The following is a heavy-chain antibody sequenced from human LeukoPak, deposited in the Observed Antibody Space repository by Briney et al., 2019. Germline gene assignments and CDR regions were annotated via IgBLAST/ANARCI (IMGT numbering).Heavy chain of an antibody. V-gene: IGHV4-59*01. CDR1: GFIFRSYH. CDR3: ARVGGWEPKLHGVTFDY. J-gene: IGHJ4*02. Sequence: ETLTLTCTVSGFIFRSYHWSWLRQPPGKGLEWIGYIYYTGSTTYNPSLKSRVTMSAATSENQFSLKLSSVTAADTAVYFCARVGGWEPKLHGVTFDYLGQGTLVTVSS. D-gene: IGHD1-26*01. CDR2: IYYTGST.